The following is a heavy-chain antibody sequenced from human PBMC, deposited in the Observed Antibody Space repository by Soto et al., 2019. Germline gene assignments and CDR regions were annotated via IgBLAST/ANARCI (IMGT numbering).Heavy chain of an antibody. CDR3: ARRVPSNSPGGGLDV. D-gene: IGHD2-2*01. CDR2: VYPDDSDT. Sequence: EVQLVQSGAEVKKPGESLMVSCKASGYDFNIYWIGWVRQLPGKGLEWMGVVYPDDSDTIYSPSFQGLVTISVDKSISTAYLQWCSLKASDTAIYYCARRVPSNSPGGGLDVWCQGTTVIVSS. V-gene: IGHV5-51*03. CDR1: GYDFNIYW. J-gene: IGHJ6*02.